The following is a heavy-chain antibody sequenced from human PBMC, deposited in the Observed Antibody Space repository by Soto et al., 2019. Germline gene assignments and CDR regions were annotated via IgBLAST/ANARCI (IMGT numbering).Heavy chain of an antibody. CDR1: GFTFSSYA. CDR3: ARGGCSSTSCPKTNYYYYGMDV. CDR2: ISYDGSNK. J-gene: IGHJ6*02. V-gene: IGHV3-30-3*01. Sequence: QVQLVESGGGAVQPGRSLRLSCAASGFTFSSYAMHWFRQAPGKGLEWVAVISYDGSNKYYADSVKGRFTISRDNSKNTLYLQMNSLRAEDTAVYYCARGGCSSTSCPKTNYYYYGMDVWGQGTTVTVS. D-gene: IGHD2-2*01.